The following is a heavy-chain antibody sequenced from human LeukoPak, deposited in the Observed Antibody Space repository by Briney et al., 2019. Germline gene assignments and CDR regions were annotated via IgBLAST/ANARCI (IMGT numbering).Heavy chain of an antibody. CDR3: AKTYYYDSSGYGGSGY. CDR2: ISGSGGST. J-gene: IGHJ4*02. Sequence: GGSQTLSCAASGYTFSRYPMSCARQARGKGLEWVSAISGSGGSTYYADSVKGRFTISRDNSKNTLYLQMNSLRAEDTAVYYCAKTYYYDSSGYGGSGYWGQGTLVTVSS. V-gene: IGHV3-23*01. CDR1: GYTFSRYP. D-gene: IGHD3-22*01.